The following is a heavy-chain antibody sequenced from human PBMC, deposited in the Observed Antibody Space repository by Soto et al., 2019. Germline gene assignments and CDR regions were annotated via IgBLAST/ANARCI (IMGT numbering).Heavy chain of an antibody. CDR3: PRESSSSCHDY. D-gene: IGHD6-13*01. CDR1: GYTFTSYG. CDR2: ISAYNGNT. J-gene: IGHJ4*02. Sequence: QVQLVQSGAEVKKPGASVKVSCKASGYTFTSYGISWVRQAPGQGLEWMGWISAYNGNTNYAQKLQGSVTKTTATPTSTAYMDLRSLRSDDTAVYYRPRESSSSCHDYWGPGTLVTVSS. V-gene: IGHV1-18*01.